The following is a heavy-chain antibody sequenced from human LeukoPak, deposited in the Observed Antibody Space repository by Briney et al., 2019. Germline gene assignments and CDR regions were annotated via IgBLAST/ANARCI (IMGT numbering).Heavy chain of an antibody. D-gene: IGHD1-14*01. CDR2: VYYSGST. CDR1: GGSISTYY. Sequence: PSETLSLTCTVAGGSISTYYWSWVRQPPGKGLEWVGYVYYSGSTNYNPSLKRGVTISAHTSKNQSSLRLRSVPAADTAVYYCARGLNNRKSGRRFDVFEIWGQGTMVTASS. J-gene: IGHJ3*02. V-gene: IGHV4-59*01. CDR3: ARGLNNRKSGRRFDVFEI.